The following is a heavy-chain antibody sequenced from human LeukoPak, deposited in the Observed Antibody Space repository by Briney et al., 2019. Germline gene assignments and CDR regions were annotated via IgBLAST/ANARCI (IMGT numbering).Heavy chain of an antibody. V-gene: IGHV3-20*04. Sequence: GGSLRLSCAASGFTFDDYGMSWVRQVPGKGLEWVSGINWNGAYIGYTDSVQGRFTISRDNAKNSLYLQMNSLRAEDTAVYYCARDMSIAAPGAFDIWGQGTMVTVSS. CDR3: ARDMSIAAPGAFDI. CDR1: GFTFDDYG. J-gene: IGHJ3*02. CDR2: INWNGAYI. D-gene: IGHD6-6*01.